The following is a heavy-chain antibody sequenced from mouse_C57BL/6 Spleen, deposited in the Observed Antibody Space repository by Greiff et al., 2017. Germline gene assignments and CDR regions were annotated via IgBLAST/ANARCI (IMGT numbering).Heavy chain of an antibody. V-gene: IGHV1-47*01. J-gene: IGHJ4*01. CDR3: ARDYAMDY. CDR2: FHPYNDDT. CDR1: GYTFTTYP. Sequence: VKVVESGAELVKPGASVQMSCKASGYTFTTYPIEWMKQNHGKSLEWIGNFHPYNDDTKYNEKFKGKASLTVEKSSSTVYLELSRLTSDDSAVYYCARDYAMDYWGQGTSVTVSS.